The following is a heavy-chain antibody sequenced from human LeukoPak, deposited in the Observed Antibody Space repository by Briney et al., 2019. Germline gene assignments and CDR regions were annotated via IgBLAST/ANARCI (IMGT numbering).Heavy chain of an antibody. J-gene: IGHJ4*02. D-gene: IGHD5-24*01. CDR2: ISSSSSTI. CDR1: GFTFSAYA. CDR3: ARPGDGYNPYFDY. V-gene: IGHV3-48*02. Sequence: GGSLRLSCAGSGFTFSAYAMSWVRQAPGKGLEWVSYISSSSSTIYYADSVKGRFTISRDNAKNSLYLQMNSLRDEDTAVYYCARPGDGYNPYFDYWGQGTLVTVSS.